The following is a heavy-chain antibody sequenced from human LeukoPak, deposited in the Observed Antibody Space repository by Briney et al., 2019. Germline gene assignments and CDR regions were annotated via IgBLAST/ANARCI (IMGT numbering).Heavy chain of an antibody. D-gene: IGHD3-22*01. Sequence: PGGSLRLSCAASGFTFSSYGMHWVRQAPGKGLEWVAFIRYDGSNKYYADSVKGRFTISRDNSKNTLYLQMNSLRPEDTAIYYCAKDPSDYYDSSGYYNYWGQGTLVTVSS. J-gene: IGHJ4*02. CDR2: IRYDGSNK. CDR3: AKDPSDYYDSSGYYNY. V-gene: IGHV3-30*02. CDR1: GFTFSSYG.